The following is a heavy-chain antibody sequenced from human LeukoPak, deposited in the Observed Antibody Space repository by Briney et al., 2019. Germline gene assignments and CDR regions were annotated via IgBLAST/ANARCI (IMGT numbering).Heavy chain of an antibody. J-gene: IGHJ4*02. Sequence: SETLSLTCTVSGGSISSGDYYWSWIRQPPGKGLEWIGYIYYSGSTYYNPSLKSRVTISVDTSKNQFSLKLSPVTAADTAVYYCARLYSSSWYIDYWGQGTLVTVSS. V-gene: IGHV4-30-4*01. D-gene: IGHD6-13*01. CDR2: IYYSGST. CDR3: ARLYSSSWYIDY. CDR1: GGSISSGDYY.